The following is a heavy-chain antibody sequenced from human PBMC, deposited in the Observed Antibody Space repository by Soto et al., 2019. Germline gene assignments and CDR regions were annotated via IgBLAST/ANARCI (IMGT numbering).Heavy chain of an antibody. J-gene: IGHJ4*02. V-gene: IGHV1-18*01. CDR1: GYTFPSYG. D-gene: IGHD2-15*01. Sequence: ASVKVSCKASGYTFPSYGISWVRQAPGQGLEWMGWISAYNGNTNYAQKLQGRVTMTTDTSTSTAYMELRSLRSDDTAVYYCARIYCSGGSCYSARFWGQGTLVTVSS. CDR2: ISAYNGNT. CDR3: ARIYCSGGSCYSARF.